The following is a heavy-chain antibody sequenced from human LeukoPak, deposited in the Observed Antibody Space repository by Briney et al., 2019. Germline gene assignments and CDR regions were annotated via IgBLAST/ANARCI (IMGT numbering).Heavy chain of an antibody. D-gene: IGHD3-9*01. CDR1: GLTYCIYA. J-gene: IGHJ4*02. CDR2: LSYDGRNE. V-gene: IGHV3-30*17. Sequence: GSTLGLHRAVSGLTYCIYAMHWVRQAPSKGLEDGTVLSYDGRNEYYADSVKDRFTISRDNSKNTLYLQMNNVRAEDTAVYYCARGLVRSGYYFDYWGQGTLVTVSS. CDR3: ARGLVRSGYYFDY.